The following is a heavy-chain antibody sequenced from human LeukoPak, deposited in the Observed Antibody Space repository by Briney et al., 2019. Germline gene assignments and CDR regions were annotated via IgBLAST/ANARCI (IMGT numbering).Heavy chain of an antibody. CDR3: AGGREFLNGYYPAPGY. Sequence: PSQTLSHTCAVSGGSISSGGYYWSSIRQHPGKGLEWIGYIYYSGNTYYNPSLKSRLTISLDTSKNQFSLKLRSVTAADTAVYYCAGGREFLNGYYPAPGYCGQGTLVTVSS. D-gene: IGHD3-9*01. CDR2: IYYSGNT. J-gene: IGHJ4*02. V-gene: IGHV4-31*02. CDR1: GGSISSGGYY.